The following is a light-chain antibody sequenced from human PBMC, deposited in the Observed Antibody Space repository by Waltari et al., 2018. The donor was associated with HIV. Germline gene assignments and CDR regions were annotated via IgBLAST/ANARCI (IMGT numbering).Light chain of an antibody. J-gene: IGLJ2*01. CDR1: NSDIGSYTY. V-gene: IGLV2-14*01. CDR2: EVN. CDR3: ASYTARASLGV. Sequence: QSALTQPASVSGSPGQSITISCPGTNSDIGSYTYFSWYQQHPGKAPKLIIFEVNNRASGVSNRFSGSKSGNTASLTISGLQGEDEADYYCASYTARASLGVFGGGTKLTVL.